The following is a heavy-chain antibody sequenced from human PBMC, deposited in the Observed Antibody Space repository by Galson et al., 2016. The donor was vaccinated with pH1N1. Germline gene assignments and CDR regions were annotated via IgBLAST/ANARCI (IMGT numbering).Heavy chain of an antibody. Sequence: SLRLSCAASGFTFNDYGMHWVRQAPGKGLEWVAVVWSDGNTKYYGGSVKGRFTISRDNSKNTLWLQMNGLAVEDTAVYSCAREAHRIGWQVLDLWGKGTLVTVSS. V-gene: IGHV3-33*01. J-gene: IGHJ4*02. CDR1: GFTFNDYG. CDR3: AREAHRIGWQVLDL. D-gene: IGHD6-19*01. CDR2: VWSDGNTK.